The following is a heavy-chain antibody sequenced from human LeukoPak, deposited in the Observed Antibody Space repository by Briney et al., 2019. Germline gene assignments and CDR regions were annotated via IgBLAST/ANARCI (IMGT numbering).Heavy chain of an antibody. D-gene: IGHD3-10*01. CDR2: FDPEDGET. CDR3: ATGYYYGSGSRNWFDP. V-gene: IGHV1-24*01. CDR1: GYTLTELS. J-gene: IGHJ5*02. Sequence: ASVKVSCKVSGYTLTELSMHWVRQAPGKGLEWMGGFDPEDGETIYAQKFQGRVTMTEDTSTDTAYMELSSVRSEDTAVYYCATGYYYGSGSRNWFDPWGQGTLVTVSS.